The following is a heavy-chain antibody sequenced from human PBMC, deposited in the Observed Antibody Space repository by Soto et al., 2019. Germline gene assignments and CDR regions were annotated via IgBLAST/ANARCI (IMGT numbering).Heavy chain of an antibody. V-gene: IGHV1-2*04. CDR2: INPNSGGT. CDR1: GYTFPGYY. Sequence: ASVKVSCKASGYTFPGYYMHWVRQAPGQGLEWMGWINPNSGGTNYAQKFQGWVTMTRDTSISTAYMELSRLRSDDTAVYYCASRLGGRIAAADDAFDIWGQGTMVTVSS. CDR3: ASRLGGRIAAADDAFDI. D-gene: IGHD6-13*01. J-gene: IGHJ3*02.